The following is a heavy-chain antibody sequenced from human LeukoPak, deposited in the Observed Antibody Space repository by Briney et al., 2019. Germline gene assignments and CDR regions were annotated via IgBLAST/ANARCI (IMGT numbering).Heavy chain of an antibody. CDR2: IDWDDDK. CDR1: GFSLSTSGMC. V-gene: IGHV2-70*11. CDR3: ARIRVTTVTKRVFDY. Sequence: SGPTLVNPTQTLTLTCTSSGFSLSTSGMCVSWIRQPPGKALEWLARIDWDDDKYCSTSLKTRLTISKDTSKNQVVLTMTNMDPVDTATYYCARIRVTTVTKRVFDYWGQGTLVTVST. J-gene: IGHJ4*02. D-gene: IGHD4-17*01.